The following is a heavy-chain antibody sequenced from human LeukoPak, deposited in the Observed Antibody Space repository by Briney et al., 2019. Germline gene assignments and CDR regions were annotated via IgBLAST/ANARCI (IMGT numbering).Heavy chain of an antibody. CDR1: GGSLSSYY. D-gene: IGHD5-12*01. CDR3: ARLVVATKPLFDY. CDR2: IYYSGNT. J-gene: IGHJ4*02. Sequence: SETLSLTCTVSGGSLSSYYWSWIRQPPGKGLEWIGYIYYSGNTNYNPSLKSRVTISVDTSKNQFSLKLSSVTAADTAVYYCARLVVATKPLFDYWGQGTLVTVSS. V-gene: IGHV4-59*08.